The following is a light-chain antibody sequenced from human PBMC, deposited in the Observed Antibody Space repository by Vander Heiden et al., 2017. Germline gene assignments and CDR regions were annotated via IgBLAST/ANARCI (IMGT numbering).Light chain of an antibody. CDR1: QDISNY. J-gene: IGKJ5*01. V-gene: IGKV1-33*01. CDR2: DAS. Sequence: DIKLTQSPSSLSASVGDRVTITCQASQDISNYLNWYQQKPGKAPKLLIYDASNLETGVPSRFSGSGSGTDFTFTISSLQPEDIATYYCQQYDNRPSITFGQGTRLEIK. CDR3: QQYDNRPSIT.